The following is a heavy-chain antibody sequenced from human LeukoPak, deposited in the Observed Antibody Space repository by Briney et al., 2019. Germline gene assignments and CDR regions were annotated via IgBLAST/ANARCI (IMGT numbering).Heavy chain of an antibody. Sequence: GGSLRLSCAASGFTFSSYSMNWVRQAPGKGLEWVSYISDSGISTYYADSVKGRFTISRDNSKNTLHLQMTSLRAEDTAVYYCAKYITVTTNSYYYYMDVWGKGTTVTVSS. D-gene: IGHD4-11*01. CDR2: ISDSGIST. CDR3: AKYITVTTNSYYYYMDV. V-gene: IGHV3-23*01. CDR1: GFTFSSYS. J-gene: IGHJ6*03.